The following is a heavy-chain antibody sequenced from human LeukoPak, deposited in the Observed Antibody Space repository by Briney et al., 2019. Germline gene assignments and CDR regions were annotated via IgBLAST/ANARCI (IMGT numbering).Heavy chain of an antibody. CDR2: LYSDGST. J-gene: IGHJ4*02. V-gene: IGHV3-53*01. CDR3: ATSKMVSSGFFDY. CDR1: GFTVSTSY. D-gene: IGHD2-8*01. Sequence: GGSLRLSCAASGFTVSTSYMSWVRQAPGKGLEWVSALYSDGSTYHADSVKGRFTISRDNSKNTLYLQMNSLRAEDTAVYYCATSKMVSSGFFDYWGQGTLVTVSS.